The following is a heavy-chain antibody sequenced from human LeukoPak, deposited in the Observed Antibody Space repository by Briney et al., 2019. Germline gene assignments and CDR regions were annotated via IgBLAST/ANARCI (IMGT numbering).Heavy chain of an antibody. J-gene: IGHJ3*02. D-gene: IGHD3-3*01. CDR1: GSSISSSSYY. CDR2: IYYSGST. Sequence: SETLSLTCTVSGSSISSSSYYWGWIRQPPGKGLEWIGSIYYSGSTYYNPSLKSRVTISVDTSKNQFSLKLSSVTAADTAVYYCARDLYDFWSGYTNAFDIWGQGTMVTVSS. V-gene: IGHV4-39*07. CDR3: ARDLYDFWSGYTNAFDI.